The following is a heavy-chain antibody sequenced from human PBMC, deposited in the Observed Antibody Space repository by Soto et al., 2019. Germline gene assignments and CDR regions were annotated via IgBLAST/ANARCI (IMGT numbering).Heavy chain of an antibody. CDR3: ARDRWLGNHYYYYGMDV. V-gene: IGHV3-48*02. D-gene: IGHD6-19*01. CDR2: ISSSSSTI. CDR1: GFTFSSYS. Sequence: GGSLRLSCAASGFTFSSYSMNWVRQAPGKGLEWVSYISSSSSTIYYADSVKGRFTISRDNAKNSLYLQMNSLRDEDTTVYYCARDRWLGNHYYYYGMDVWGQGTTVTVSS. J-gene: IGHJ6*02.